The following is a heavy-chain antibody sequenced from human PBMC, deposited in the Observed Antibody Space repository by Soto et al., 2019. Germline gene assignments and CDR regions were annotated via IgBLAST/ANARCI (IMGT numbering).Heavy chain of an antibody. CDR1: GYTFTSYA. J-gene: IGHJ5*02. CDR2: INAGNGNT. Sequence: ASVKVSCKASGYTFTSYAMHWVRQAPGQRPEWMGWINAGNGNTKYSQKFQGRVTITRDTSASTAYMELSSLRSEDTAVYYCATGGVAVASWFDPWGQGTLVTVSS. V-gene: IGHV1-3*01. D-gene: IGHD6-19*01. CDR3: ATGGVAVASWFDP.